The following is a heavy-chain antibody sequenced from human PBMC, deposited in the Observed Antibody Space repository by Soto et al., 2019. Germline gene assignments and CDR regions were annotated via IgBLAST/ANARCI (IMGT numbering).Heavy chain of an antibody. CDR1: GYTFTGYY. D-gene: IGHD6-13*01. CDR3: ARVELTAAYYGMDV. J-gene: IGHJ6*02. Sequence: GASVKVSCKASGYTFTGYYMHWVRQAPGQGLEWMGWINPNSGGTSYAQKFQGWVTMTRDTSISTAYMELSRLRSDDTAVYYCARVELTAAYYGMDVWGQGTTVTVSS. CDR2: INPNSGGT. V-gene: IGHV1-2*04.